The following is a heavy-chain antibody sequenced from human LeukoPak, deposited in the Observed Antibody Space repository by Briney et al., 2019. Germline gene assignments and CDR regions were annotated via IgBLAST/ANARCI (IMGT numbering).Heavy chain of an antibody. CDR1: AGSISSTSHH. V-gene: IGHV4-39*01. Sequence: SETLSLTCTVSAGSISSTSHHWGWIRQSPGKGLEWIGSLFSGRTTYYNPSLDSRVTISVVTSKNQFSLQLNSVTAADSAVYYRVRHDGRGGATMGALDSWGQGSLVTVSS. CDR3: VRHDGRGGATMGALDS. CDR2: LFSGRTT. D-gene: IGHD5-12*01. J-gene: IGHJ4*02.